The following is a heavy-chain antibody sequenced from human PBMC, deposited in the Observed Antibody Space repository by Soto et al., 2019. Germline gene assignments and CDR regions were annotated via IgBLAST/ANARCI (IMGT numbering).Heavy chain of an antibody. J-gene: IGHJ4*02. CDR1: GGSISSGGYY. Sequence: QVQLQESGPGLVKPSQTLSLTCTVSGGSISSGGYYWSWIRQHPGKGLEWIGYIYYSGSTYYNPSLKSRVTISLDTSKNQFSLKLSSVTAADTAVYYCARAGYCSGGSCYPSPLAYWGQGTLVTVSS. D-gene: IGHD2-15*01. CDR3: ARAGYCSGGSCYPSPLAY. CDR2: IYYSGST. V-gene: IGHV4-31*03.